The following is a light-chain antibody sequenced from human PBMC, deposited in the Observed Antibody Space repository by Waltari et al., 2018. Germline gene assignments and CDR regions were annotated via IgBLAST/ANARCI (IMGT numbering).Light chain of an antibody. J-gene: IGLJ2*01. CDR2: DVA. CDR3: ASYTSTNTVI. Sequence: QSALTQPASVSASPGQSLTISCTGTSSDIGGYHYVSWYQQHPGKVPKLMIYDVARWPSVRLSRFSGSKSGNTASLTISGLQAEDEADYYCASYTSTNTVIFGGGTKVTVL. CDR1: SSDIGGYHY. V-gene: IGLV2-14*03.